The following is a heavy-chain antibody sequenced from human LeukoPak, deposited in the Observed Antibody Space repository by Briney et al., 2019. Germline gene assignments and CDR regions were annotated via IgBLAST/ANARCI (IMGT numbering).Heavy chain of an antibody. J-gene: IGHJ2*01. Sequence: PSETLSLTCAVYGGSFSGYYWSWIRQPPGKGLEWIGEINHSGSTNYNPSLKSRVTISVDTSKNQFSLKLSSVTAADTAVYYCARSGYCSSTSCRRYFDLWGRGTLVTVSS. V-gene: IGHV4-34*01. D-gene: IGHD2-2*01. CDR2: INHSGST. CDR1: GGSFSGYY. CDR3: ARSGYCSSTSCRRYFDL.